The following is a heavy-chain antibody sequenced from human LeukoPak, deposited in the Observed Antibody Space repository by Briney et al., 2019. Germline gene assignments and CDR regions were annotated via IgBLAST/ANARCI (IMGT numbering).Heavy chain of an antibody. CDR2: ITSSGTYI. J-gene: IGHJ4*02. D-gene: IGHD3-22*01. V-gene: IGHV3-21*04. Sequence: GGSLRLSCAASGFTFSNYNMNWVRQAPGKAMEWVSSITSSGTYIFYADSVKGRFTISRDNAKNSLYLQMNSLSAEDTALYYCARGEYNYYDSSAYYYYFDCWGQGTLVTVSS. CDR1: GFTFSNYN. CDR3: ARGEYNYYDSSAYYYYFDC.